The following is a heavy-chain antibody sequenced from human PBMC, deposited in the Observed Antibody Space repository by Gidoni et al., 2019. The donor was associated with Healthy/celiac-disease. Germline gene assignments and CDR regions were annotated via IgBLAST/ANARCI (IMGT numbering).Heavy chain of an antibody. CDR3: ARGGTRSFFRARSFDP. D-gene: IGHD1-1*01. Sequence: QVQLQQWGAGLLKPSETLSLTCAVYGGSFSGYYWSWIRQPPGKGLEWIGEINHSGSTNYNPSLKSRVTISVDTSKNQFSLKLSSVTAADTAVYYCARGGTRSFFRARSFDPWGQGTLVTVSS. J-gene: IGHJ5*02. CDR2: INHSGST. CDR1: GGSFSGYY. V-gene: IGHV4-34*01.